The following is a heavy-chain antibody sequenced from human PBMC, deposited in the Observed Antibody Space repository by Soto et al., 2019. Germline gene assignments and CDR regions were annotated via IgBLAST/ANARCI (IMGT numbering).Heavy chain of an antibody. D-gene: IGHD3-22*01. CDR3: PKVPDYYDSSGAHPYSFDY. Sequence: PGGSLRLSCAASGFTFSSYAMSWVRQAPGKGQEWVSAISGSGGSTYYADSVKGRFTISRDNSKNTLYLQMNSLRAEDTAVYYCPKVPDYYDSSGAHPYSFDYWGQGTLVTVSS. J-gene: IGHJ4*02. CDR1: GFTFSSYA. V-gene: IGHV3-23*01. CDR2: ISGSGGST.